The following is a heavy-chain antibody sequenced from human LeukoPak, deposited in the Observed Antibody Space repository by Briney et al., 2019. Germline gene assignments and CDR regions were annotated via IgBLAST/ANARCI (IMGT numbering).Heavy chain of an antibody. D-gene: IGHD3-16*01. CDR3: ARGGGVSYYYYGMDV. V-gene: IGHV1-3*01. J-gene: IGHJ6*02. Sequence: GASMKVSCKASGYTVTSYAMHWVRQAPGQRLEWMGWINAGNGNTKYSQKFQGRVTITRDTSASTAYMELSSLRSEDTAVYYCARGGGVSYYYYGMDVWGQGTTVTVSS. CDR2: INAGNGNT. CDR1: GYTVTSYA.